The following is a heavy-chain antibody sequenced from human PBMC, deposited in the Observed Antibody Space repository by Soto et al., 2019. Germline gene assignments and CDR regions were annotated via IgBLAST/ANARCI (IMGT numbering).Heavy chain of an antibody. CDR3: AKDIYYFDSSAYLFAY. CDR1: GFTFSSFA. Sequence: PGGSLRLSCAASGFTFSSFAMHWVRQSPDRGLQWVAVISYDGGKKSYADSVKGRFNISRDNSRSTVYLQLNSLRTEDTAVYYCAKDIYYFDSSAYLFAYWGQGTLVTVSS. D-gene: IGHD3-22*01. CDR2: ISYDGGKK. J-gene: IGHJ4*02. V-gene: IGHV3-30*18.